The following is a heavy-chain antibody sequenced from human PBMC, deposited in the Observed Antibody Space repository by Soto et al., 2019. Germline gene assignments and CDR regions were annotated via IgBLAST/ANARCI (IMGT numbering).Heavy chain of an antibody. CDR1: GFTFSSYA. CDR3: ARRGSGSYYDY. Sequence: EVQLLESGGGLVQPGGSLRLSCAASGFTFSSYAMRWVRQAPGKGLEWVSAISGSGGSKYYADSVQGRFTISRDNSKNTLYLQMNSLRAEDTAVYYCARRGSGSYYDYWGQGTLVTVSS. V-gene: IGHV3-23*01. CDR2: ISGSGGSK. J-gene: IGHJ4*02. D-gene: IGHD1-26*01.